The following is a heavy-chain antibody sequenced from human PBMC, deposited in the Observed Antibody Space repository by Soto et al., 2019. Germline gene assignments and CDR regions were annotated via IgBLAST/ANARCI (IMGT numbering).Heavy chain of an antibody. D-gene: IGHD6-19*01. V-gene: IGHV4-39*01. CDR2: IYYSGST. Sequence: QLQLQESGPGLVKPSETLSLTCTVSGGSISSSSYYWGWIRQPPGKGLEWIGSIYYSGSTYYNPSLKSRVTISVDTSKNQFSLKLSSVTAADTAVYYCARHEKRSSGMVGWGQGTLVTVSS. CDR3: ARHEKRSSGMVG. CDR1: GGSISSSSYY. J-gene: IGHJ4*02.